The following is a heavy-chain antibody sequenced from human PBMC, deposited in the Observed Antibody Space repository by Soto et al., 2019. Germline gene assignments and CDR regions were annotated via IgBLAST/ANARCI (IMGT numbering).Heavy chain of an antibody. Sequence: SETLSLTCTVSGGSISSYYWSWIRQPPGKGLEWIGYIYYSGSTNYNPSLKSRVTISVDTSKNQFSLKLSSVTAADTAVYYCARDRNYDILTGYFYPNYYYGMDVWGQGTTVTVSS. CDR3: ARDRNYDILTGYFYPNYYYGMDV. V-gene: IGHV4-59*12. D-gene: IGHD3-9*01. J-gene: IGHJ6*02. CDR2: IYYSGST. CDR1: GGSISSYY.